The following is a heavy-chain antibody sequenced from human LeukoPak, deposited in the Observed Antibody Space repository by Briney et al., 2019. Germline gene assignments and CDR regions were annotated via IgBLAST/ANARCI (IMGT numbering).Heavy chain of an antibody. Sequence: SETLSLTCTVSGGSISRSSYYWGWIRQPPGKRLEWIGSIYYSGSTYYNPSFKSRVTISVDTSKNQFSLKLSSVTAADTAVYYCARQWGAGSYYFDYWGQGTLVTVSS. CDR1: GGSISRSSYY. J-gene: IGHJ4*02. D-gene: IGHD1-26*01. CDR2: IYYSGST. V-gene: IGHV4-39*07. CDR3: ARQWGAGSYYFDY.